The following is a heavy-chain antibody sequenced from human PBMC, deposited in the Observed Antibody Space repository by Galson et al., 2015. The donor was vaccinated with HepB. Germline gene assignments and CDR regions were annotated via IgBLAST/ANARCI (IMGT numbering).Heavy chain of an antibody. J-gene: IGHJ5*02. CDR2: INTYNRNT. Sequence: SVKVSCKASGYNFPTYSITWVRQAPGQGLEWMGWINTYNRNTNYAQHLQGRVTMTTDTSTSTAYMELRSLRSDDTAVYYCARGALVVVVGATQNNWFAPWGQGTLITVSS. D-gene: IGHD2-15*01. CDR1: GYNFPTYS. V-gene: IGHV1-18*01. CDR3: ARGALVVVVGATQNNWFAP.